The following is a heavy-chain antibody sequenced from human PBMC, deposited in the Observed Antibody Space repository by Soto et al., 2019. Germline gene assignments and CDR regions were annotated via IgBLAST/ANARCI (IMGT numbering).Heavy chain of an antibody. CDR3: AREGRDKCDTYGYGDY. Sequence: EVQLVESGGGLVKPGGSLRLSCAASGFTFRTYSMNWVRQAPGKGLEWVSCISSSSSYMYYADSVKGRFTISRDNAKNSLYLQMNSLRAEDTAVYYCAREGRDKCDTYGYGDYWGQGTLVTVSS. D-gene: IGHD5-18*01. CDR2: ISSSSSYM. V-gene: IGHV3-21*01. J-gene: IGHJ4*02. CDR1: GFTFRTYS.